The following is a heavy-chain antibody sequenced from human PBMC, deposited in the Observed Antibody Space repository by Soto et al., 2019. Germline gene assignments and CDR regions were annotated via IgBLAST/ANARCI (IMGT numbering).Heavy chain of an antibody. CDR3: ARYEQRDTFFDP. CDR2: IIPIFGTA. Sequence: QVQLVQSGAEVKKPGSSVKVSCKDSGGTFSRYAISWVRQAPGQGLEWMGGIIPIFGTANYAQKFQGRVPITADKSTSTSYMELSSLRSEDTDVYFCARYEQRDTFFDPWGHGTLVTVSS. CDR1: GGTFSRYA. J-gene: IGHJ5*02. D-gene: IGHD6-25*01. V-gene: IGHV1-69*06.